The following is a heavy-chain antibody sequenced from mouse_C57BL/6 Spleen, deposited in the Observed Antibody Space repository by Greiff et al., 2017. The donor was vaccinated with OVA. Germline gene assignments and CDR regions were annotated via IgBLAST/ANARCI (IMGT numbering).Heavy chain of an antibody. CDR2: IHPNSGST. J-gene: IGHJ3*01. V-gene: IGHV1-64*01. CDR3: ATSYGNYLAWFAY. Sequence: QVQLQQPGAELVKPGASVKLSCKASGYTFTSYWMHWVKQRPGQGLEWIGMIHPNSGSTNYNEKFKSKATLTVDTSSSTAYMQHSSLTSEDAAVYYGATSYGNYLAWFAYWGQGTLVTVSA. CDR1: GYTFTSYW. D-gene: IGHD2-10*02.